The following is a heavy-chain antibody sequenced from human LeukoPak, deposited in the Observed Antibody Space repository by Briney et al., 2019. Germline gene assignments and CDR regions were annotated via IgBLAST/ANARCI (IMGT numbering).Heavy chain of an antibody. J-gene: IGHJ4*02. V-gene: IGHV1-2*02. Sequence: ASVKVSCKASGYTFTAYYMHWVRQAPGQGLEWMGWINPNSGGTNYAQKFQGRVTMTRDTSISTAYMELSRLRSDDTAVYYCARARITMIVVIWDYWGQGTLVTVSS. CDR2: INPNSGGT. D-gene: IGHD3-22*01. CDR3: ARARITMIVVIWDY. CDR1: GYTFTAYY.